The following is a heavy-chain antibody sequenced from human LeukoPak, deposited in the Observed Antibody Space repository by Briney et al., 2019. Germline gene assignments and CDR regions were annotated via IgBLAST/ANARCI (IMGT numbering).Heavy chain of an antibody. CDR1: EFTFSNSG. CDR3: ARDRLTFGGAYDY. D-gene: IGHD3-16*01. V-gene: IGHV3-30*02. CDR2: LRYDGSNK. Sequence: AGGSLRLSCAASEFTFSNSGMHWVRQAPGKGLEWVAFLRYDGSNKFYTDSVKGRFTISRDNSKNSLYLQMNSLRAEDTAVYYCARDRLTFGGAYDYWGQGTLVTVSS. J-gene: IGHJ4*02.